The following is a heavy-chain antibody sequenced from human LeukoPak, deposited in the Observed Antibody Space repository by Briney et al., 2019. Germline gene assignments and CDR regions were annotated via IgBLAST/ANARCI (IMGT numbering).Heavy chain of an antibody. V-gene: IGHV3-23*01. D-gene: IGHD3-22*01. Sequence: PGGSLRLSCAVSGFTFSSYVMSWVRQAPGKGLEWVSAISGSGGSTYYADSLKGRFTISRDNAKKSLYLQMNSLRAEDTAVYYCARVRDSSVYLLRPAFDIWGQGTTVTVSS. CDR2: ISGSGGST. CDR3: ARVRDSSVYLLRPAFDI. J-gene: IGHJ3*02. CDR1: GFTFSSYV.